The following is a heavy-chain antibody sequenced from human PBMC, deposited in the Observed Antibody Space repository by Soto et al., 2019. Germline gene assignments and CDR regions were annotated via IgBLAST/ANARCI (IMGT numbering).Heavy chain of an antibody. Sequence: PSENVACKSSGYIFLTYGHSWVRQAPGQGLEWMGWISPYTGKTNYAQKFQGRLTMTTDTSTSTVYLELRRLRSDNTAVYTGLSDWEGSGSGYIDFWGRGHLVTVSS. CDR3: LSDWEGSGSGYIDF. V-gene: IGHV1-18*04. CDR2: ISPYTGKT. D-gene: IGHD3-10*01. CDR1: GYIFLTYG. J-gene: IGHJ4*02.